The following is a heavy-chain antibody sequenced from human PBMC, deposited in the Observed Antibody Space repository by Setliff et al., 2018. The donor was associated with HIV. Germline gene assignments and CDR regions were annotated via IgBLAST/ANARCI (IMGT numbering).Heavy chain of an antibody. CDR3: ARGPLYGYDRGYFDY. V-gene: IGHV1-58*01. D-gene: IGHD5-12*01. CDR2: IVVGSGNT. CDR1: GFTFTSSA. Sequence: ASVKVSCKASGFTFTSSAVQWVRQARGQRLEWIGWIVVGSGNTNYAQKFQDRVTITADESTTTVYMEVRSLKSEDTALYYCARGPLYGYDRGYFDYWGQGTLVTVSS. J-gene: IGHJ4*02.